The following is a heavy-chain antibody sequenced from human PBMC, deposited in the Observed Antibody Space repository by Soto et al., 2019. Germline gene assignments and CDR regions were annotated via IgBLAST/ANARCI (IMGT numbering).Heavy chain of an antibody. CDR3: ARLSRNSGYDSPDY. CDR1: GFTVYNNY. J-gene: IGHJ4*02. D-gene: IGHD5-12*01. CDR2: IYSGGSP. Sequence: EVQLVESGGGLIRPGGSLRLSCAASGFTVYNNYMTWVRQAPGKGLEFVSLIYSGGSPYYADSVKGRFTISRDISKNTLYLQMNSLRAEDTAVYYCARLSRNSGYDSPDYWGQGTLVTVSS. V-gene: IGHV3-53*01.